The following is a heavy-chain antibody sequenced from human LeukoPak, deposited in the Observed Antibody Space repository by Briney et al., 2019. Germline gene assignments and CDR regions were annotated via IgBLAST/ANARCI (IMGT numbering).Heavy chain of an antibody. J-gene: IGHJ1*01. D-gene: IGHD3-22*01. Sequence: GGSLRLSCAASGFTFRSYGMHWVRQAPGKGLEYVSAISSNGGRTYYAKSVKGRFTISRDNSRNTLYLQMGSLRAEDMAVYYCATYYYDSGGFHFHHWGQGTLVTVSS. CDR1: GFTFRSYG. CDR3: ATYYYDSGGFHFHH. V-gene: IGHV3-64*01. CDR2: ISSNGGRT.